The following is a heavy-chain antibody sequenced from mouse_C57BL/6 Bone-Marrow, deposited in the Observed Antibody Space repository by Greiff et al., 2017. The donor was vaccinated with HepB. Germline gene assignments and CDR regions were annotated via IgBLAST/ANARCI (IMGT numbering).Heavy chain of an antibody. V-gene: IGHV1-59*01. Sequence: QVQLQQPGAELVRPGPSVKLSCKASGYTFTSYWMHWVKQRPGQGLEWIGVIDPSDSYTNYNQKFKGKATLTVDTSSSTAYMQLSSLTSEDSAVYYCARHNWDVWYFDVWGTGTTVTVSS. J-gene: IGHJ1*03. D-gene: IGHD4-1*01. CDR1: GYTFTSYW. CDR2: IDPSDSYT. CDR3: ARHNWDVWYFDV.